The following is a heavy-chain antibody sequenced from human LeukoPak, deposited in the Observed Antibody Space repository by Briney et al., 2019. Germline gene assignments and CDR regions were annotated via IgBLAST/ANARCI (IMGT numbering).Heavy chain of an antibody. V-gene: IGHV1-69*05. Sequence: ASVKVSCKASGGTFSSYAISWVRQAPGQGLEWMGGIIPIFGTANYAQKFQGRVTITTDESTSTAYMELSSLRSEDTAVYYCAKTKSVAQSGWFDPWGQGTLVTVSS. CDR1: GGTFSSYA. CDR2: IIPIFGTA. D-gene: IGHD3-10*01. CDR3: AKTKSVAQSGWFDP. J-gene: IGHJ5*02.